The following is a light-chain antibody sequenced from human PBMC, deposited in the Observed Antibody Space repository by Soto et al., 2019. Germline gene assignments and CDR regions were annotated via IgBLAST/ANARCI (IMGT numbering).Light chain of an antibody. CDR3: QKYNSAPRT. J-gene: IGKJ1*01. CDR2: AAS. CDR1: QGISNY. V-gene: IGKV1-27*01. Sequence: DIQMTQSPSSLSPPVGARVTITCRPSQGISNYLAWYQQKPGKVPKLLIYAASTLQSGVPSRFSGSGSGTDFTLTISSLQPEDVATYYCQKYNSAPRTFGQGTKVEIK.